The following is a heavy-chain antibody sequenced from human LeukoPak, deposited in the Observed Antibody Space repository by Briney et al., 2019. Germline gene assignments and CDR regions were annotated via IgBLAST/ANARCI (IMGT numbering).Heavy chain of an antibody. CDR3: ARGRGGGRRENWFDP. Sequence: GASVTVSCKASGYTFTTYDINWVRQATGQGVEWMGWMNPNSGNTGYAQKFQGRVTMTRNTSISTAYMELSSLRSEDTAVYYCARGRGGGRRENWFDPWGQGTLVTVSS. V-gene: IGHV1-8*01. D-gene: IGHD3-16*01. J-gene: IGHJ5*02. CDR1: GYTFTTYD. CDR2: MNPNSGNT.